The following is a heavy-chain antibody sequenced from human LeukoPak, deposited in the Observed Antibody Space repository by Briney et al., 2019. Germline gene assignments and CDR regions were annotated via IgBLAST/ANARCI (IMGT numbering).Heavy chain of an antibody. J-gene: IGHJ4*02. CDR1: GFSFGDHS. V-gene: IGHV3-49*04. CDR2: ITSKPYGEAS. Sequence: GGSLRLSCTGSGFSFGDHSMSWVRQAPGKGLEWVGFITSKPYGEASHYAASVSGRFSSSRDDSKSIAYLQMNSLKTEDTAVYYCVRHDGMVLPVWGQGTLVTVSS. CDR3: VRHDGMVLPV. D-gene: IGHD3-3*01.